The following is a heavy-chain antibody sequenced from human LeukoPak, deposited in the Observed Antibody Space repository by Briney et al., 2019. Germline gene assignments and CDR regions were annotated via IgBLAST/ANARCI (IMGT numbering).Heavy chain of an antibody. Sequence: GESLKISCKGSGYRFSHLWVGLARQVPGKGLEWMGIIQIADSETTYSPSFQGQVTISADTSLNTAHLQWSSLTASDTAIYYCARRMSRNWNTDLWYFDYWGQGTLVSVSS. D-gene: IGHD1/OR15-1a*01. V-gene: IGHV5-51*01. CDR1: GYRFSHLW. CDR3: ARRMSRNWNTDLWYFDY. CDR2: IQIADSET. J-gene: IGHJ4*02.